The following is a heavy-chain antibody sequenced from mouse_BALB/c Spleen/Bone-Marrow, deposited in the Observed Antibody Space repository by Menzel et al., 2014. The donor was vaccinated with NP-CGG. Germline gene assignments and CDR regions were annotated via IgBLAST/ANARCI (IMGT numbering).Heavy chain of an antibody. CDR1: GYSFTGYT. CDR2: INPYNGGT. CDR3: ARDYYGFSYGFAY. J-gene: IGHJ3*01. V-gene: IGHV1-18*01. D-gene: IGHD1-1*01. Sequence: EVQLQQSGPELVKPGASMKISCKASGYSFTGYTMNWVKQSHGRNLEWIGLINPYNGGTNYNQKFKGKATLTVDKSSSTAYMELLSLTSEDSAVYYCARDYYGFSYGFAYWGQGTLVTVSA.